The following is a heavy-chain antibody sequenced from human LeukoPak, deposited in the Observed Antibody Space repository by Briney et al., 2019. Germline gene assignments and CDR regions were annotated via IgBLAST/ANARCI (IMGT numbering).Heavy chain of an antibody. D-gene: IGHD1-26*01. CDR3: ASGGPTRETLDY. J-gene: IGHJ4*02. CDR2: LRKDATYS. V-gene: IGHV3-30*02. Sequence: GGSLRLSCAASGFPFSSYGMYWVRQTPDKRLQWVAYLRKDATYSNYADSVRGRFTISRDNSKNTLDLQMSSLRVEDTAVYYCASGGPTRETLDYWGQGTLVTVSS. CDR1: GFPFSSYG.